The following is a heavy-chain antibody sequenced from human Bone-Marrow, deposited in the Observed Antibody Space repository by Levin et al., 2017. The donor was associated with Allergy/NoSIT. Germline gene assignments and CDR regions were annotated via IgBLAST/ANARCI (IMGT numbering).Heavy chain of an antibody. CDR3: ARAAGAAGRGGMDV. J-gene: IGHJ6*02. CDR1: GFPFSTYG. V-gene: IGHV3-21*01. CDR2: ITTTSNYI. Sequence: GGFLRLSCATSGFPFSTYGMAWVRQAPGKGLEWVASITTTSNYIHYADSVKSRFTISRDNANNSLSLQMNRLRGEDPAVYYCARAAGAAGRGGMDVWGQGATVTVSS. D-gene: IGHD6-13*01.